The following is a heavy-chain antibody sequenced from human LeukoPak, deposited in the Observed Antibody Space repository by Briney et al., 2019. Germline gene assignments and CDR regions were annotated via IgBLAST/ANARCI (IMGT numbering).Heavy chain of an antibody. CDR2: ISSNGGST. Sequence: GGPLRLSCAASGFTFSSYAMHWVRQAPGKGLEYVSAISSNGGSTYYANSVKGRFTISRDNSKNTLYLQMGSLRAEDMAVYYCARALRLRMFDYWGQGTLVTVSS. CDR1: GFTFSSYA. V-gene: IGHV3-64*01. J-gene: IGHJ4*02. D-gene: IGHD2-15*01. CDR3: ARALRLRMFDY.